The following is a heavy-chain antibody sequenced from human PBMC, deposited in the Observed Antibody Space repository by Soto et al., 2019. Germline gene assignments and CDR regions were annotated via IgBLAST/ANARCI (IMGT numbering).Heavy chain of an antibody. J-gene: IGHJ6*03. D-gene: IGHD2-2*01. V-gene: IGHV4-34*01. Sequence: SETLSLTCAVYGGSFSGYYWSWIRQPPGKGLEWIGEINHSGSTNYNPSLKSRVTISEDTSKNQFSLKLSSVTAADTAVYYCARKLRSTMYFLYYYMDVWGKGTTVTVSS. CDR2: INHSGST. CDR1: GGSFSGYY. CDR3: ARKLRSTMYFLYYYMDV.